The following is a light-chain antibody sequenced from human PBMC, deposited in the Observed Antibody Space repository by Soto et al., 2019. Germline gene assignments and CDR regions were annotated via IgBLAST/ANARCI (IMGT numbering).Light chain of an antibody. V-gene: IGKV1-39*01. CDR2: DAS. CDR3: YQHYAIPQT. Sequence: IEVTQSPSSLAASLGDRVTITCRASQTIGTYVNWYRQKSGAAPELLIYDASTLQSGVPSRFRGGASGTDFTLTISSLQAEDVAVYYCYQHYAIPQTFGQGTKVEIK. J-gene: IGKJ1*01. CDR1: QTIGTY.